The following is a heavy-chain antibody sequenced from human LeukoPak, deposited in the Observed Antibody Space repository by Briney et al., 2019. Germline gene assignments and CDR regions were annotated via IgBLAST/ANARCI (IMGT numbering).Heavy chain of an antibody. CDR3: AREHSENYDSSGEYFDY. V-gene: IGHV3-30*19. D-gene: IGHD3-22*01. J-gene: IGHJ4*02. CDR2: ISYDGSNK. Sequence: GGSLRLSCGASGFDFDAHDMHWVRQAPGKGLEWVAVISYDGSNKYYADSVKGRFTISRDNSKNTLYLQMNSLRAEDTAVYYCAREHSENYDSSGEYFDYWGQGTLVTVSS. CDR1: GFDFDAHD.